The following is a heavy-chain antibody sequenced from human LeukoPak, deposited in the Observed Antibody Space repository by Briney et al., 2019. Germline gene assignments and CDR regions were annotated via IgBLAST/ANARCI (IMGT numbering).Heavy chain of an antibody. CDR3: ARDYYDSSGYYYGRGYYYMDV. CDR2: IYYSGST. CDR1: GGSISSSSYY. V-gene: IGHV4-39*07. Sequence: SETLSLTCTVSGGSISSSSYYWGWIRQPPGKGLEWIGSIYYSGSTYYNPSLKSRVTISVDTSKNQFSLKLTSVTAADTAVYYCARDYYDSSGYYYGRGYYYMDVWGKGTTVTVSS. J-gene: IGHJ6*03. D-gene: IGHD3-22*01.